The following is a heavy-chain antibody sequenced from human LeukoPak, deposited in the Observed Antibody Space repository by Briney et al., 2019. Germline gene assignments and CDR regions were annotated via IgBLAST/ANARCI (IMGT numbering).Heavy chain of an antibody. CDR2: THHSGAT. V-gene: IGHV4-59*01. J-gene: IGHJ4*02. D-gene: IGHD5-18*01. CDR1: GFSITSNY. CDR3: ARSSGHSYGDFDY. Sequence: SETLSLTCSVSGFSITSNYWSWIRQPPGKGLEWLGYTHHSGATSYNPSLKSRSTMSLDTSNNQFSLKLSSVTAADTAVYYCARSSGHSYGDFDYWGQGNLVTVSS.